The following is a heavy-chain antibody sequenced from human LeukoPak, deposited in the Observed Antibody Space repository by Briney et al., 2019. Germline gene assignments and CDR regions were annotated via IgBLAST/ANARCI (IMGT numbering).Heavy chain of an antibody. CDR3: ARVSQDYYDSSGYIPGYYYYGMDV. CDR2: INHSGST. V-gene: IGHV4-34*01. D-gene: IGHD3-22*01. CDR1: GGSFSGYY. Sequence: SETLSLTCAVYGGSFSGYYWSWIRQPPGKGLEWIGEINHSGSTNYNPSLKSRVTISVDKSKNQFSLKLSSVTAADTAVYYCARVSQDYYDSSGYIPGYYYYGMDVWGQGTTVTVSS. J-gene: IGHJ6*02.